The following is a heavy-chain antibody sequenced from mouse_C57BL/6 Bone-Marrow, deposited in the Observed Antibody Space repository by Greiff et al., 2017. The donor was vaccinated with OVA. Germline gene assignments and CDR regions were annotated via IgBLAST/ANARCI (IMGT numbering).Heavy chain of an antibody. Sequence: QVQLQQPGAELVKPGASVKMSCKASGYTFTSYWITWVKQRPGQGLERIGDIYPGSGRTNYNEQFKSKATLTVDSSCSTAYMQLSSLTSEDSAVYYCARSGITTVEGDFAMDYWGQGTSVTVSS. J-gene: IGHJ4*01. D-gene: IGHD1-1*01. CDR1: GYTFTSYW. CDR3: ARSGITTVEGDFAMDY. V-gene: IGHV1-55*01. CDR2: IYPGSGRT.